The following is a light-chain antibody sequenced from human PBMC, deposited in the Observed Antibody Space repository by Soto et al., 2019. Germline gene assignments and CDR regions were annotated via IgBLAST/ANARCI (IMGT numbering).Light chain of an antibody. Sequence: DIVMTQSPDSLSVSLGESATINCKSSQTVLYSSNNKNHLAWYQQRPGQPPKLLFSWASTRESGVPDRFSASGSGTDFTLSIGSLQAEDVAVYYCQQYYSTPRTFGQGTKVEMK. CDR1: QTVLYSSNNKNH. CDR3: QQYYSTPRT. CDR2: WAS. J-gene: IGKJ1*01. V-gene: IGKV4-1*01.